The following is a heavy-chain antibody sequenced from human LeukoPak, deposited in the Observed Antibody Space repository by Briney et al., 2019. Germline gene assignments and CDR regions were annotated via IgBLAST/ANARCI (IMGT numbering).Heavy chain of an antibody. J-gene: IGHJ4*02. Sequence: PGGSLRLSCAASGFTFSSYWMHWVRQAPGKGLVWVSRINSDGSSTTYADSVKGRFTISRDNAKNTLYLQMNSLRAEDTAVYYCARTNSMLYYFDYWGQGTLVTVSS. V-gene: IGHV3-74*01. CDR3: ARTNSMLYYFDY. CDR1: GFTFSSYW. CDR2: INSDGSST. D-gene: IGHD2-8*01.